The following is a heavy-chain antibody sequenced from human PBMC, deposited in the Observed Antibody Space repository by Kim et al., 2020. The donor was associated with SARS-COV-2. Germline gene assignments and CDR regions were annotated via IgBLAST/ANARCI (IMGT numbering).Heavy chain of an antibody. Sequence: SYNPSLKSRVTISVDTSKNQFSLWLTSMTAADTAVYYCARGAGAYYGLDVWGQGTTVTVSS. CDR3: ARGAGAYYGLDV. V-gene: IGHV4-59*09. J-gene: IGHJ6*02.